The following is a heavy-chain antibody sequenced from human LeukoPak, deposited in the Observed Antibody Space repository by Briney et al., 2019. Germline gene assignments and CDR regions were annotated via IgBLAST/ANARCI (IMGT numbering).Heavy chain of an antibody. D-gene: IGHD3-3*02. J-gene: IGHJ4*02. CDR2: IYYSGST. CDR3: ARVSGY. Sequence: SETLSLTCTVSGGSISGYYWSWIRQPPGKGLEWIGYIYYSGSTNYNPSLKSRVTISVDTSKNHFSLKLNSVTAADTAVYYCARVSGYWGQGTLVTVSS. CDR1: GGSISGYY. V-gene: IGHV4-59*08.